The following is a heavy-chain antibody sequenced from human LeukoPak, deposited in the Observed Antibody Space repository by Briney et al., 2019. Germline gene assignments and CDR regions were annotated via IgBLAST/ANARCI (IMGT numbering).Heavy chain of an antibody. Sequence: SETLSLTCTVSGGSISSYYWSWIRKPAGMGLEWIGSIYYSGSTYYNPSLKSRVTISVDTSKNQFSLKLSSVTAADTAVYYCARAIAARRRVGWDYFDYWGQGTLVTVSS. CDR2: IYYSGST. V-gene: IGHV4-59*08. J-gene: IGHJ4*02. D-gene: IGHD6-6*01. CDR3: ARAIAARRRVGWDYFDY. CDR1: GGSISSYY.